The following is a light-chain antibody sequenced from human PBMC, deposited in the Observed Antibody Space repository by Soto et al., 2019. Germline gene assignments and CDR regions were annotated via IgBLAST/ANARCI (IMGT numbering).Light chain of an antibody. CDR2: DAS. CDR3: CSYAGRFTWV. CDR1: TGDVGAYNF. Sequence: QSALTQPRSVSGSPGQSVTISCTGTTGDVGAYNFVSWYQLHPGKAPKLMIYDASKRPSGVPDRFSASKSGNTASLTISGLQAEDEADYYCCSYAGRFTWVFGGGTKLTV. J-gene: IGLJ3*02. V-gene: IGLV2-11*01.